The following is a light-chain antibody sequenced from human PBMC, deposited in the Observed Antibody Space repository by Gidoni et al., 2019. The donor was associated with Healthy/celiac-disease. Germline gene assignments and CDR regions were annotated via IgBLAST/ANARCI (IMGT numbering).Light chain of an antibody. J-gene: IGKJ1*01. V-gene: IGKV3-20*01. CDR3: QQYGSSPWT. CDR1: QSVSSSY. Sequence: EHVLTQSPGTTSLSPGERATLSCRASQSVSSSYLAWYQQKPGQAPRLLIYGASSRATGIPDRFSGSGSGTDFTLTISSLEPEDFAVYYCQQYGSSPWTFGQXTKVEIK. CDR2: GAS.